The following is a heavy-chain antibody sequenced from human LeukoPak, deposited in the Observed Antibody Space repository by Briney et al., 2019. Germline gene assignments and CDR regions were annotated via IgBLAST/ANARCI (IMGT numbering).Heavy chain of an antibody. CDR2: IGGGGDRR. J-gene: IGHJ4*02. CDR3: AKEAQGCSINSCYFDS. D-gene: IGHD2-2*01. Sequence: GGSLRLSCAVSEFPFSKARMSWVRQAPGKGLEWVSGIGGGGDRRYYADSVKGRFTISRDNAKNSLYLQMNSLRADDPAVYYCAKEAQGCSINSCYFDSWGQGTLVTVSS. V-gene: IGHV3-23*01. CDR1: EFPFSKAR.